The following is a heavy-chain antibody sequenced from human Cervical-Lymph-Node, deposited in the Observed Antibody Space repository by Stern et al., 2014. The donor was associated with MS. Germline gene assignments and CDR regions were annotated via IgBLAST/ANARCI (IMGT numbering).Heavy chain of an antibody. J-gene: IGHJ4*02. CDR1: GYSFSNYW. V-gene: IGHV5-51*01. D-gene: IGHD5-18*01. CDR2: ISPGDSGI. CDR3: ARQSGGYSYVV. Sequence: VKLVESGAEVQKPGESLKISCRGSGYSFSNYWIGWVRQMPGQGLEWMGLISPGDSGIRYSPSFQGQVTISADTSISTVSLQWNSLQASDTAMYYCARQSGGYSYVVWGPGTLVTVSS.